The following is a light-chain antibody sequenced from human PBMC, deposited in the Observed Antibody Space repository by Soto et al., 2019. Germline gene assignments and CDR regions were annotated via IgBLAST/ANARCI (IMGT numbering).Light chain of an antibody. CDR2: GGS. CDR3: RQYSSSRT. CDR1: QSVSSNH. V-gene: IGKV3-20*01. J-gene: IGKJ1*01. Sequence: DIVLTQSPGTLSLSPGERATLSCRASQSVSSNHLAWYQQKPGQAPRLLIYGGSSRATGIPVRFSGSGSETDFTLTITRLEPEDFAVYYCRQYSSSRTFGQGTKV.